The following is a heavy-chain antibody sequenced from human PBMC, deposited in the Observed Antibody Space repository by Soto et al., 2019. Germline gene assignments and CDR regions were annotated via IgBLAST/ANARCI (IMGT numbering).Heavy chain of an antibody. CDR3: GGDFGGPRGSYFSCGLDV. V-gene: IGHV3-21*01. CDR2: ISSTSTYI. CDR1: GFTFNTYS. D-gene: IGHD3-3*01. J-gene: IGHJ6*02. Sequence: EVQLVESGGGLVKPGGSLRLACAASGFTFNTYSMNWVRQAPGKGLEWVSCISSTSTYIYYADSVKGRFTISRDNAKNFLYLQLNRRRAQDTAVYYCGGDFGGPRGSYFSCGLDVWRQGTTVTVSS.